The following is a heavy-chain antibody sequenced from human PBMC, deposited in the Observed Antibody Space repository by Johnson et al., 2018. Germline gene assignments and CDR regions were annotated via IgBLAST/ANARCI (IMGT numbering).Heavy chain of an antibody. V-gene: IGHV3-43D*03. CDR3: AKAAYGSGSYSYYYCYMDV. J-gene: IGHJ6*03. D-gene: IGHD3-10*01. CDR1: GFTFDDYA. Sequence: EVQLVESGGGVVQPGGSLRLSCAASGFTFDDYAMHWVRQAPGKGLEWVSLISWDGGSTYYADSVKGRFTISRDNSKNSLYLQMNSLRAEDTALYYCAKAAYGSGSYSYYYCYMDVWGKGTTVTVSS. CDR2: ISWDGGST.